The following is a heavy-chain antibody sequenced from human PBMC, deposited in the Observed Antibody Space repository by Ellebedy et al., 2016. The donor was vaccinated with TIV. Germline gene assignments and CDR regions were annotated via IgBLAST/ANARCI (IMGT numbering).Heavy chain of an antibody. CDR3: ARGGYSGYEVGSATEY. J-gene: IGHJ4*02. V-gene: IGHV1-46*01. D-gene: IGHD5-12*01. CDR1: GYTFSSYY. CDR2: INPSGGGT. Sequence: ASVKVSCKASGYTFSSYYMHWVRQAPGQGLEWMGIINPSGGGTNYAQKFQGRVTMTRDTSTSTVYMELSSLRSEDTAVYYCARGGYSGYEVGSATEYWGQGTLVTVSS.